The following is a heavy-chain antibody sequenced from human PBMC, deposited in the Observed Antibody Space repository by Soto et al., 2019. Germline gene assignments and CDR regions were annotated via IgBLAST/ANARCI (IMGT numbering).Heavy chain of an antibody. CDR3: AKDGNPIPYLTGYYRLGWFDP. D-gene: IGHD3-9*01. CDR2: ISGSGGST. J-gene: IGHJ5*02. Sequence: EVQLLESGEGLVQPGGSLRLSGAASGFTFSSYAMSWVREAPGKGLEWVSAISGSGGSTYYADSVKGRFTISRDNSKNTLYLQMNSLRAEDTAVYYCAKDGNPIPYLTGYYRLGWFDPWGQGTLVTVSS. CDR1: GFTFSSYA. V-gene: IGHV3-23*01.